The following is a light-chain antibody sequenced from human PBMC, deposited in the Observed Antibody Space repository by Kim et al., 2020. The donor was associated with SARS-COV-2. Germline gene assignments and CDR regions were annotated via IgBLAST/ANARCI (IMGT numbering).Light chain of an antibody. CDR1: QSISNNY. V-gene: IGKV3-20*01. CDR3: HQYGSSYT. J-gene: IGKJ2*01. Sequence: SVSPGESATLSCRASQSISNNYLARYQQRPGQAPRLLIHGAPSRATGIPDRVSGSGSGTEFTLTISRLEPEDFAVYYCHQYGSSYTFGQGTKLEI. CDR2: GAP.